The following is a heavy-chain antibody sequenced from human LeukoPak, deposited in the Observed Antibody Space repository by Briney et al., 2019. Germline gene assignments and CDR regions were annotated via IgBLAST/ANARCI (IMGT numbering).Heavy chain of an antibody. J-gene: IGHJ5*02. CDR2: ISGSGGTT. D-gene: IGHD2-21*01. V-gene: IGHV3-23*01. CDR3: AKDGVFSDPIS. CDR1: GFTFNSYP. Sequence: GGSLRLSCAASGFTFNSYPMTWVRQAPGKGLQWVSTISGSGGTTYYADSVKGRFTISRDNSKNTLYLQMNSLRAEDTAVYYCAKDGVFSDPISWGQGTLVTVSS.